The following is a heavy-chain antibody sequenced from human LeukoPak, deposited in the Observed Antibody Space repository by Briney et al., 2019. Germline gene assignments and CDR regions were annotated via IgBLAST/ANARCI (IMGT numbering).Heavy chain of an antibody. J-gene: IGHJ3*02. V-gene: IGHV1-69*01. CDR2: IIPIFGTA. CDR3: ARADDILTGGAFDI. D-gene: IGHD3-9*01. CDR1: GGTFSSYA. Sequence: SVKVSCKASGGTFSSYAISWVRQAPGQGLEWMGGIIPIFGTANYAQKFQGRVTITADESTSTAYMELSSLKSEDTAVYYCARADDILTGGAFDIWGQGTMVTVSS.